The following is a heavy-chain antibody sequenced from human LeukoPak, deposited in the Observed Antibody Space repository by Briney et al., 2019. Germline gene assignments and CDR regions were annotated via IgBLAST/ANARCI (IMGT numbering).Heavy chain of an antibody. CDR3: ARGTSAAA. Sequence: PGGSLRLSCAASGFSVTSKYINWVRQAPGKGLEWVSSISSSSSYIYYADSVKGRFTISRDNAKNSLYLQMNSLRAEDTAVYYCARGTSAAAWGQGTLVTVSS. D-gene: IGHD6-13*01. V-gene: IGHV3-21*01. CDR2: ISSSSSYI. J-gene: IGHJ5*02. CDR1: GFSVTSKY.